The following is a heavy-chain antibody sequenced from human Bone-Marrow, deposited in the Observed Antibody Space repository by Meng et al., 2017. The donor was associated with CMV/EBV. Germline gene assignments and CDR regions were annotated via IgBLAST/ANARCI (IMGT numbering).Heavy chain of an antibody. J-gene: IGHJ4*02. CDR3: AREGGTYYDFWSGYPYYFDY. CDR1: GYTFTSYG. Sequence: ASVKVSCKASGYTFTSYGISWVRQAPGQGLEWMGWISAYNGNTNYAQKLQGRVTMTTDTSTSTAYMELRSLRSDDTAVYYCAREGGTYYDFWSGYPYYFDYWGQGTLVTVSS. V-gene: IGHV1-18*01. CDR2: ISAYNGNT. D-gene: IGHD3-3*01.